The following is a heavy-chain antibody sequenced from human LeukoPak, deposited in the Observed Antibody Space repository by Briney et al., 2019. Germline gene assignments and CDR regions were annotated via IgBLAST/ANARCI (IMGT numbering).Heavy chain of an antibody. J-gene: IGHJ6*02. CDR2: ISYGGNNQ. CDR3: AKYLSAKGPPYALDV. Sequence: PGGSLRLSCGASGFTFSRYAMNWVRQAPGQGLEWVAIISYGGNNQYYAESVKGRFTISRDNTKNTVYLQMNSLRAEDTAVYYCAKYLSAKGPPYALDVWGQGTTVTVSS. V-gene: IGHV3-30-3*02. CDR1: GFTFSRYA.